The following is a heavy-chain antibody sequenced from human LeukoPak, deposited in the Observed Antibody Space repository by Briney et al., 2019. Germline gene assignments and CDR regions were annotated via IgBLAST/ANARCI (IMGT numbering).Heavy chain of an antibody. V-gene: IGHV3-23*01. D-gene: IGHD1-26*01. CDR3: ANGRSESYHY. J-gene: IGHJ4*02. Sequence: PGGSLRLSCAASGFTFSKYGAWVRQAPGKGLEWVSAITSSGATYYADSVKGRFTISGDNSKNTLYLRMNSLGAEDTAVYYCANGRSESYHYWGRGTLVTVSS. CDR2: ITSSGAT. CDR1: GFTFSKYG.